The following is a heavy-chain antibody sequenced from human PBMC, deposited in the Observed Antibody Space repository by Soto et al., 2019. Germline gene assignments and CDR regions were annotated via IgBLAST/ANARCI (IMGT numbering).Heavy chain of an antibody. CDR3: ARGKYLYDSSGTSTGNPFAI. Sequence: SETLSLTCAVYGGSFSGYYWSWIRQPPGKGLEWIGEINHSGSTNYNPSLKSRVTISVDTSTNQFSLKLSSVTAADTAVYYCARGKYLYDSSGTSTGNPFAICGQRTMV. V-gene: IGHV4-34*01. J-gene: IGHJ3*02. CDR1: GGSFSGYY. D-gene: IGHD3-22*01. CDR2: INHSGST.